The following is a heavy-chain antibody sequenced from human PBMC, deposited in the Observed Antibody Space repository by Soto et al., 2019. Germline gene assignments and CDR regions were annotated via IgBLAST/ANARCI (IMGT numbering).Heavy chain of an antibody. CDR2: ISAYNGNT. CDR3: ARHLPPSPLGPSFDY. Sequence: AXVKVSCKASGYTFTSYGIRWVRQAPGQGLEWMGWISAYNGNTNYAQKLQGRVTMTTDTSTSTAYMELRSLRSDDTAVYYCARHLPPSPLGPSFDYWGQGTLVTVSS. CDR1: GYTFTSYG. V-gene: IGHV1-18*01. J-gene: IGHJ4*02.